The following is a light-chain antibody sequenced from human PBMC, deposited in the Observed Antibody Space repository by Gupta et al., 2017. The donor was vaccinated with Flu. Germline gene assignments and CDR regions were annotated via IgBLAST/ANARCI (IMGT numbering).Light chain of an antibody. J-gene: IGKJ1*01. Sequence: LLTQSPGTLSLSPGERATLSCRARQSVSSTDLAWYQQKPGQAPRLLIHGASSRATGIPDRFSGSGSGTDFTLTISRLEPEDFAVYYCHQYGGSPRAFGQGTKVEIK. CDR1: QSVSSTD. V-gene: IGKV3-20*01. CDR3: HQYGGSPRA. CDR2: GAS.